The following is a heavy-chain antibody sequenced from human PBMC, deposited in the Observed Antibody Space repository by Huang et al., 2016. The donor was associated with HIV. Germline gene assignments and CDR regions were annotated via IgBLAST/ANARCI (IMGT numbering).Heavy chain of an antibody. CDR2: INKNGSKR. J-gene: IGHJ1*01. Sequence: EVQLVESGGGLVQPGGSLTLSCAASGFTLSAYSRNWVRQTTGKGLEWVSDINKNGSKRFYAECVKGRFTIARDNAKNSLYLQMNSLRDDDTAVFYCATSYGYFPHWGQGTLVTVSS. V-gene: IGHV3-48*02. CDR3: ATSYGYFPH. CDR1: GFTLSAYS. D-gene: IGHD5-18*01.